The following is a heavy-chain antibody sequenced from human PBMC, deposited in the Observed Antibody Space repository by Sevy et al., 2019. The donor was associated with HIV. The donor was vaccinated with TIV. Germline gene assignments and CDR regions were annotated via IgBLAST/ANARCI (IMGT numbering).Heavy chain of an antibody. CDR2: IWYDGSDR. V-gene: IGHV3-30*02. D-gene: IGHD6-13*01. Sequence: GGSLRLSCTASGLSFSDYGMHWVRQAPGKGLEWVAFIWYDGSDRYYADSVKGRFTISRDNSKNILYLQMSSLRLEDTALYYCAKYTAAVGVGGFDYWGQGTLVTVSS. J-gene: IGHJ4*02. CDR3: AKYTAAVGVGGFDY. CDR1: GLSFSDYG.